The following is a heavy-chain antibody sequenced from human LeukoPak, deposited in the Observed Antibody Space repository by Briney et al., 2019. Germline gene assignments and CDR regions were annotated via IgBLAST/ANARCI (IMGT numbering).Heavy chain of an antibody. CDR3: ARGWEPYSSSLDY. J-gene: IGHJ4*02. V-gene: IGHV6-1*01. Sequence: SQTLSLTSAISGDSVSTNSAAWNWIRQSPSGGLEWLGRTYYRSKRFDDYALSVRGRITINPDTSKNQFTLQLNSVTPEDTAVYYCARGWEPYSSSLDYWGQGTLVIVSS. D-gene: IGHD6-13*01. CDR2: TYYRSKRFD. CDR1: GDSVSTNSAA.